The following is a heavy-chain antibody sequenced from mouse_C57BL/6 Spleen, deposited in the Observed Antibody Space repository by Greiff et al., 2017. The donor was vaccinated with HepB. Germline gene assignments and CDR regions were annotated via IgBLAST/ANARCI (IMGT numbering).Heavy chain of an antibody. J-gene: IGHJ1*03. CDR3: ARHEDRFYGYDVYWYFDV. CDR2: FYPGSGSI. D-gene: IGHD2-2*01. CDR1: GYTFTEYT. Sequence: VQLKQSGAELVKPGASVKLSCKASGYTFTEYTIHWVKQRSGQGLEWIGWFYPGSGSIKYNEKFKDKATLTADKSSSTVYMELSRLTSEDSAVYFCARHEDRFYGYDVYWYFDVWGTGTTVTVSS. V-gene: IGHV1-62-2*01.